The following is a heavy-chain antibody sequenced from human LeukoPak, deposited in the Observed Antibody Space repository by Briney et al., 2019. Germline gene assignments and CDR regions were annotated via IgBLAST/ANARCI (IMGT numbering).Heavy chain of an antibody. CDR3: ASVIAVAGTDAFDI. D-gene: IGHD6-19*01. CDR2: IIPILGIA. V-gene: IGHV1-69*04. J-gene: IGHJ3*02. Sequence: SVKVSCKASGGTFSSYAISWVRQAPGQGLEWMGRIIPILGIANYAQKFQGRVTITADKSTSTAYMELSSPRSEDTAVYYCASVIAVAGTDAFDIWGQGTMVTVSS. CDR1: GGTFSSYA.